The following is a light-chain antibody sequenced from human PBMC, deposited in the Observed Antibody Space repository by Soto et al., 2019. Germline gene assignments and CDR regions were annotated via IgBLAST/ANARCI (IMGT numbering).Light chain of an antibody. CDR1: QSISSY. J-gene: IGKJ3*01. Sequence: DIQMTQSPSSLSASVGDRVTITCRASQSISSYLNWYQQKPGKAPKLLIYAASSLQSGVPSRFSGSGSGTDFTLTISSLQPEDFATYYCQQSYSTPVVTFGPGTKVDIK. CDR2: AAS. CDR3: QQSYSTPVVT. V-gene: IGKV1-39*01.